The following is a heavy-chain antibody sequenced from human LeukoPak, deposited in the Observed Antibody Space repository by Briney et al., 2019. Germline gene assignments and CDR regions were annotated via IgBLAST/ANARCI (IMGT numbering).Heavy chain of an antibody. V-gene: IGHV1-69*04. CDR3: ARSRPYSVRHDY. Sequence: GASVKVSCKASGGTFSSYAISWVRQAPGQGLEWMGRIIPILGIANYAQKFQGRVTITADKSTSTAYMELSSLRSEDTAVYYCARSRPYSVRHDYWGQGTLVTVSS. D-gene: IGHD5/OR15-5a*01. CDR1: GGTFSSYA. J-gene: IGHJ4*02. CDR2: IIPILGIA.